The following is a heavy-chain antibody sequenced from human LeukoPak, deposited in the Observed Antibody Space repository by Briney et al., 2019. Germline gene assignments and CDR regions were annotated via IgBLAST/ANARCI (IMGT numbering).Heavy chain of an antibody. CDR2: IKRDGSGI. D-gene: IGHD1-7*01. CDR1: GFAFSSYW. V-gene: IGHV3-7*01. J-gene: IGHJ5*02. CDR3: ARGQTTFGP. Sequence: GESLRLSCGVSGFAFSSYWMSWVRQAPGKGLEWVANIKRDGSGIYYVDSVKGRFTISRDNAKNSLFLQMNTLRAEDTAVYYCARGQTTFGPWGQGTLVTVSS.